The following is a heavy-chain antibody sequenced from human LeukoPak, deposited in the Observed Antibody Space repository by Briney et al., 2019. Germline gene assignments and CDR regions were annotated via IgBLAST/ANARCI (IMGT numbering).Heavy chain of an antibody. CDR3: VRARAGGLDY. CDR2: LSFDGAHK. CDR1: GFTFRHYA. Sequence: ERSLRLSCAASGFTFRHYAVHWVRQAPGRGLEWVAVLSFDGAHKYYAEFVKGRFTISRDNSNNTLFLQMDSLRIEDTALYYCVRARAGGLDYWGQGTLVTVSS. D-gene: IGHD3-10*01. V-gene: IGHV3-30*04. J-gene: IGHJ4*02.